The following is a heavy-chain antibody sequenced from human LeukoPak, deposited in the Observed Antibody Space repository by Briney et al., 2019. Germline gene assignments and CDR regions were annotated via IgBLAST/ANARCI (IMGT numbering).Heavy chain of an antibody. J-gene: IGHJ4*02. Sequence: PSETLSLTCTVSGGSISIYYWSWIRQPPGKGLEWIGYIYYSGSTNYNPSLTGRVTISVDTSKNQFSLKLSSVTAADAGVYYCARDRAPYSGSPFDYWGQGTLVTVSS. CDR1: GGSISIYY. D-gene: IGHD1-26*01. CDR3: ARDRAPYSGSPFDY. CDR2: IYYSGST. V-gene: IGHV4-59*01.